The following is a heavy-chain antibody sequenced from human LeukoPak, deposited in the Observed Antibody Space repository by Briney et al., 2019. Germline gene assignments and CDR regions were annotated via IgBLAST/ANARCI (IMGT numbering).Heavy chain of an antibody. V-gene: IGHV5-51*01. J-gene: IGHJ5*02. CDR2: IYPSDSDT. CDR1: GYSFTTYR. Sequence: GESLKISCKGSGYSFTTYRIGWVRQMPGKGLEWMGIIYPSDSDTRYSPSFEGQVTISVDKSISTAYLQWTSLKASDTAMYYCAKTSGWSRYNWFDPWGQGTLVTVSS. D-gene: IGHD6-19*01. CDR3: AKTSGWSRYNWFDP.